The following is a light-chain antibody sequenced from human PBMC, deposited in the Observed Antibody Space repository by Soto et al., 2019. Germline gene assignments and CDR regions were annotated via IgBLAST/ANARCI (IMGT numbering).Light chain of an antibody. J-gene: IGKJ1*01. Sequence: DLQMTQSPSTLFASVGDRVTITCRASQSAGSWLAWYQQKPGRAPKLLISDASSLEGGVPSRFSGSGSGTEFTLTINGLQPDDFATYYCQQYSSYSVTFGPGTKVEIK. CDR3: QQYSSYSVT. CDR2: DAS. CDR1: QSAGSW. V-gene: IGKV1-5*01.